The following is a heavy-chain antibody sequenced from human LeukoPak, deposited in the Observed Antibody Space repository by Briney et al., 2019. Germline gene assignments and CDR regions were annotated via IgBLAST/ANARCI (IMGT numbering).Heavy chain of an antibody. D-gene: IGHD6-13*01. CDR2: IYYSGTT. CDR1: GGSISSGDYY. V-gene: IGHV4-30-4*01. CDR3: AGMIAAAGYFDY. J-gene: IGHJ4*02. Sequence: SETLSLTCTVSGGSISSGDYYWSWIRQPPGKGLEWLGYIYYSGTTYYNPSLKSRVTISIDTSKNQFSLKLSSVTAADTAVYYCAGMIAAAGYFDYWGQGTLVTVSS.